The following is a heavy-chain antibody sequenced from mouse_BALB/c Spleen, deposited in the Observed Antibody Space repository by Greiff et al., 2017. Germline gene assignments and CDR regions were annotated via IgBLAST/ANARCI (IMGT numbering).Heavy chain of an antibody. J-gene: IGHJ2*01. CDR3: ARRASGGYLDY. Sequence: QVQLQQSAAELARPGASVKMSCKASGYTFTSYTMHWVKQRPGQGLEWIGYINPSSGYTEYNQKFKDKTTLTADKSSSTAYMQLSSLTSEDSAVYYCARRASGGYLDYWGQGTTLTVSS. CDR2: INPSSGYT. D-gene: IGHD3-2*02. V-gene: IGHV1-4*02. CDR1: GYTFTSYT.